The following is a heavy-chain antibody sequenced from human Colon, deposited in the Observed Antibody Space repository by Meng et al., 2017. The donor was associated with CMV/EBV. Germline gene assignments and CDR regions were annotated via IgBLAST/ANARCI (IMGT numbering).Heavy chain of an antibody. Sequence: GSLRLSCAASGFTFSSYAMSWIRQPPGKGLEWLGSIHHSGATYYKSSLKSRVTMSVDPAKNQFSLKLTSVTAADTAVYYCASSLPRFVDPWRGSSGPWGQGTLVTVSS. V-gene: IGHV4-38-2*01. J-gene: IGHJ5*02. CDR2: IHHSGAT. CDR3: ASSLPRFVDPWRGSSGP. CDR1: GFTFSSYA. D-gene: IGHD6-19*01.